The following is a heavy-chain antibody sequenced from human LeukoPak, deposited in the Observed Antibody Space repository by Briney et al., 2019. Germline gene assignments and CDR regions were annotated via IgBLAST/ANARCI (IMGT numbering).Heavy chain of an antibody. CDR1: GYTFTSYG. V-gene: IGHV1-8*02. CDR2: MNPNSGST. CDR3: ARGGHSSGWYYYYYYGMDV. Sequence: ASVKVSCKASGYTFTSYGISWVRQATGQGLEWMGWMNPNSGSTGYAQKFQGRVTMTRNTSISTAYMELSSLRSEDTAVYYCARGGHSSGWYYYYYYGMDVWGQGTTVTVSS. D-gene: IGHD6-19*01. J-gene: IGHJ6*02.